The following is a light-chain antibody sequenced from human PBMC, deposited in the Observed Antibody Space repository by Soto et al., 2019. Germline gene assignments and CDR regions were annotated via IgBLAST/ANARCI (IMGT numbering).Light chain of an antibody. J-gene: IGLJ1*01. V-gene: IGLV2-14*01. CDR3: SSYTSSSTYV. Sequence: QSALTQPASVSGSPGQSITISSTGTSSDVGGYNYVSWYQQHPGKAPKFMIYDVSNRPSGVSNRFSGSKSGNTASLTISGLQAEDEADYYFSSYTSSSTYVFGTGTKVTVL. CDR2: DVS. CDR1: SSDVGGYNY.